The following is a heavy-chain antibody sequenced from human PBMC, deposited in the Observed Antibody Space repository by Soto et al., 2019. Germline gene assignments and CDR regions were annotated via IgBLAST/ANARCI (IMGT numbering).Heavy chain of an antibody. CDR3: ARASYCISTSCYASGVDY. Sequence: GGSLRLSCAAAGLTFSSYAMHWVRQAPGKGLEWVAVISYDGSNKYYADSVKGRFTISRDNSKNTLYLQMNSLRAEDTAVYYCARASYCISTSCYASGVDYWGQGTLVTVSS. CDR2: ISYDGSNK. D-gene: IGHD2-2*01. CDR1: GLTFSSYA. V-gene: IGHV3-30-3*01. J-gene: IGHJ4*02.